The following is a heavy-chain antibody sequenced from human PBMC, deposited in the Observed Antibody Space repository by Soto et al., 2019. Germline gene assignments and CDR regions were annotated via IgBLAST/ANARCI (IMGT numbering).Heavy chain of an antibody. CDR2: ISGSGGST. J-gene: IGHJ4*02. CDR3: AKGSGSSWYSS. Sequence: PVGSLRLSCAASGFTFSSYGMSWVRQAPGKGLEWVSAISGSGGSTYYADSVKGRFAISRDNSKNTLYLQMNSPRAEDTAVYYCAKGSGSSWYSSWGQGTLVTVSS. D-gene: IGHD6-13*01. CDR1: GFTFSSYG. V-gene: IGHV3-23*01.